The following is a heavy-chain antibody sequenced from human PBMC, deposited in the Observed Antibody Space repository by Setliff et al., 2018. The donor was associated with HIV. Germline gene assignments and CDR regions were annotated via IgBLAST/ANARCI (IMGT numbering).Heavy chain of an antibody. J-gene: IGHJ2*01. V-gene: IGHV4-34*01. CDR1: GGSFSGFD. D-gene: IGHD6-6*01. Sequence: KTSETLSLTCAVYGGSFSGFDWNWSWIRQPPGKGLEWIGEINHSDFTNYNPSLKSRITISVDTSKNQFSLKVSSVTAADAAVYYCARSRDARGWYFDLWGRGTLVTVSS. CDR2: INHSDFT. CDR3: ARSRDARGWYFDL.